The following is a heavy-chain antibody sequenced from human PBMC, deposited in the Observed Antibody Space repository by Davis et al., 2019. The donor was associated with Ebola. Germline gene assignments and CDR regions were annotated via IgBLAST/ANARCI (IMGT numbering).Heavy chain of an antibody. CDR1: GYTFTSYG. J-gene: IGHJ5*02. V-gene: IGHV1-69*13. Sequence: AASVKVSCKASGYTFTSYGISWVRQAPGQGLEWMGGIIPIFGTANYAQKFQGRVTITADESTSTAYMELSSLRSEDTAVYYCARGGYSSSWSGTFDPWGQGTLVTVSS. D-gene: IGHD6-13*01. CDR2: IIPIFGTA. CDR3: ARGGYSSSWSGTFDP.